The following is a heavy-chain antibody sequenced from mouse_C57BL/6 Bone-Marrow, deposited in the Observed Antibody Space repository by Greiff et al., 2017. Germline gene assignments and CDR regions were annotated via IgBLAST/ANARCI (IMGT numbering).Heavy chain of an antibody. V-gene: IGHV5-6*02. Sequence: DVMLVESGGDLVKPGGSLKLSCAASGFTFSSYGMSWVRPTPDKGQEWVATISSGGSYNYYPDSVKGRFTISRDNAKNTLYLQMSSLKSEDTAMYYCARDGYYAWFAYWGQGTLVTVSA. D-gene: IGHD2-3*01. CDR1: GFTFSSYG. J-gene: IGHJ3*01. CDR2: ISSGGSYN. CDR3: ARDGYYAWFAY.